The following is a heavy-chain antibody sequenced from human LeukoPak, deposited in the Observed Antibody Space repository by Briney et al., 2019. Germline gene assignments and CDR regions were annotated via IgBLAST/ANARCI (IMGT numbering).Heavy chain of an antibody. D-gene: IGHD3-10*01. V-gene: IGHV3-23*01. CDR2: ISGSGGST. CDR3: AKVVTMVRGPFDY. CDR1: GFTFSSYA. Sequence: GGSLRLSGAASGFTFSSYAMSWVRQAPGKGLEWVSAISGSGGSTYYADSVKGRFTISRDNSKNTLYLQMNSLRAEDTAVYYCAKVVTMVRGPFDYWGQGTLVTVSS. J-gene: IGHJ4*02.